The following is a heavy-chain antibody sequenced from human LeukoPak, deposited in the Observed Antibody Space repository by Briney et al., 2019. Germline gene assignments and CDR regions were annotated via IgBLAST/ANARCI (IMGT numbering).Heavy chain of an antibody. CDR1: GGSVSTISHF. V-gene: IGHV4-39*01. Sequence: PSGTLSLTCTVSGGSVSTISHFWDWVRQPPGKGREWIVSLSDTGTTYYHPSLQSRVTMTINAPQNQFSLKLTSVPTADTAGYYCARRDHTGRSYSWFDPWGQGPLVTVSS. CDR3: ARRDHTGRSYSWFDP. D-gene: IGHD6-6*01. CDR2: LSDTGTT. J-gene: IGHJ5*02.